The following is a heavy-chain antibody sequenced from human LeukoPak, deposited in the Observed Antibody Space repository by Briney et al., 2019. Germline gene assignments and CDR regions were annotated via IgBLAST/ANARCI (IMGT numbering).Heavy chain of an antibody. V-gene: IGHV4-4*07. CDR3: ARGSGSYRNFDY. D-gene: IGHD1-26*01. CDR2: IYTSGST. Sequence: SETLSLTCTVSGGSINSYWSWIRQPAGKGLEWIGRIYTSGSTNYNPSLKSRVTMSVDTSKNQFSLKLSSVTAADTAVYYCARGSGSYRNFDYWGQGTLVTVSS. J-gene: IGHJ4*02. CDR1: GGSINSY.